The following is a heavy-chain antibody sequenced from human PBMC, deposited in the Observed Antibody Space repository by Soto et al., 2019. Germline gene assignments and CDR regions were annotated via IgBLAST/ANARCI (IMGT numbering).Heavy chain of an antibody. CDR1: GFTFSSYA. CDR2: ISGSGGST. J-gene: IGHJ5*02. CDR3: AKDRRDYYGSGSYPRGWFDP. V-gene: IGHV3-23*01. Sequence: EVQLLESGGGLVQPGGSLRLSCAASGFTFSSYAMSWVRQAPGKGLEWVSAISGSGGSTYYADSVKGRFTISRDNSKNTLYLQMNSLRAEDTAVYYCAKDRRDYYGSGSYPRGWFDPWGQGTLVTVSS. D-gene: IGHD3-10*01.